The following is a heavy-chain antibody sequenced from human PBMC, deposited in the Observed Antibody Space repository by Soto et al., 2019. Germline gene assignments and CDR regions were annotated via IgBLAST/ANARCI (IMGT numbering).Heavy chain of an antibody. V-gene: IGHV1-3*01. CDR3: ASGQWLGGYYYGMDV. CDR2: INAGNGNT. J-gene: IGHJ6*02. CDR1: GYTFTSYA. Sequence: ASVKVSCKASGYTFTSYAMHWVRQAPGQRLEWMGWINAGNGNTKYSRKFQGRVTITRDTSASTAYMELSSLRSEDTAVYYCASGQWLGGYYYGMDVWGQGTTVTVSS. D-gene: IGHD6-19*01.